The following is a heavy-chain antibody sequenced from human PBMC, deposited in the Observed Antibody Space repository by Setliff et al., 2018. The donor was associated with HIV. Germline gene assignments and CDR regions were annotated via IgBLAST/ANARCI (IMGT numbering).Heavy chain of an antibody. CDR1: GYTFTDFY. Sequence: ASVKVSCKASGYTFTDFYIHWVRQAPGQGLEWIERINPKSGVADYLKKFQGRVTMTADTLTNTAHMELIRPRFDDTAAYYCARAHFLVAMTRNWFDPWGQGTLVTVSS. CDR2: INPKSGVA. CDR3: ARAHFLVAMTRNWFDP. D-gene: IGHD5-12*01. V-gene: IGHV1-2*06. J-gene: IGHJ5*02.